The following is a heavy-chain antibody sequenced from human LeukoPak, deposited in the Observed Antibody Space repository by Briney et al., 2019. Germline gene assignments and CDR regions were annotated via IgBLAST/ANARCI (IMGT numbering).Heavy chain of an antibody. CDR2: IIPIFGTT. CDR3: ARDTLGDTVLVPDVLGPWWSDP. Sequence: ASVKVSCKAPGGTFSIYGISWVRQTPGHGLEWMGGIIPIFGTTSYAQKFQGRLTITADESTSTAYMELSSLRSEDTAVYYCARDTLGDTVLVPDVLGPWWSDPWGQGTLVTVSS. V-gene: IGHV1-69*13. CDR1: GGTFSIYG. J-gene: IGHJ5*02. D-gene: IGHD2-2*01.